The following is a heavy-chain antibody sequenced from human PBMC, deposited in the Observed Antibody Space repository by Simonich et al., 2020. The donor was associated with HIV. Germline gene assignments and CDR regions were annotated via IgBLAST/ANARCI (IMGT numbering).Heavy chain of an antibody. D-gene: IGHD2-2*01. CDR3: TKGSSSEY. CDR1: GFTFGDYA. CDR2: IRTKPDGGTT. J-gene: IGHJ4*02. V-gene: IGHV3-49*04. Sequence: EVHLVESGGGLVQPGRSLRLSCTASGFTFGDYAMSWVRQGPGKGLDWVGFIRTKPDGGTTEYAASVKGRFVISRDDSKSISYLQMNSLKTEDTAVYYCTKGSSSEYWGQGTLVTVSS.